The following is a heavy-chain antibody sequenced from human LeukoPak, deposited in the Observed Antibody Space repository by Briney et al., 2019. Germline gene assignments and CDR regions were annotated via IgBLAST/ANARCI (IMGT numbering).Heavy chain of an antibody. J-gene: IGHJ4*02. CDR3: ASAGLTYGSGSYFVY. Sequence: GGSLRLSCAASGFTFSSYWMHWVRQAPGKGLEWVSFIYSGGNTYYADSVKGRFTISRDNSKNTVHLQMNSLRAEDTALYYCASAGLTYGSGSYFVYWGQGTLVTVSS. D-gene: IGHD3-10*01. CDR1: GFTFSSYW. CDR2: IYSGGNT. V-gene: IGHV3-53*01.